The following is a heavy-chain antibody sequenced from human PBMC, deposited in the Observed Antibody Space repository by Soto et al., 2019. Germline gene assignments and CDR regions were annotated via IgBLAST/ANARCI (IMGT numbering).Heavy chain of an antibody. V-gene: IGHV1-2*02. J-gene: IGHJ6*02. Sequence: ASVKVSCKASGYTFIGSFMHWVRQAPGQGLEWMGWINPNSGATNYAQKFQGRVTMTRDTSISTAFMDLSRLRSDDTAVYYCAAVVGNTTYYYYGINVWGQGTTVTVSS. CDR2: INPNSGAT. D-gene: IGHD1-26*01. CDR1: GYTFIGSF. CDR3: AAVVGNTTYYYYGINV.